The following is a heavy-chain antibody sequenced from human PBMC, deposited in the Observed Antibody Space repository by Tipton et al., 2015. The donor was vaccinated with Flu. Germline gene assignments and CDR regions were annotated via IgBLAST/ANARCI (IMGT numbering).Heavy chain of an antibody. V-gene: IGHV4-61*02. CDR1: GGSISSGSYY. CDR2: IYTSGST. J-gene: IGHJ4*02. CDR3: AKEPPGY. Sequence: TLSLTCTVSGGSISSGSYYWSWIRQPAGKGLEWIGRIYTSGSTNYNPSLKSRVTISVDTSKNQFSLKLSSVTATDTAVYYCAKEPPGYWGKGTLVTVSS.